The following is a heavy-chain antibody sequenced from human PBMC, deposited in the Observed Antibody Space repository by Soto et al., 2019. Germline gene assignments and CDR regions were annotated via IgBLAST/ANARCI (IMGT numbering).Heavy chain of an antibody. Sequence: PGGSLRLSCAASGFTFSSYAMSWVRQAPGKGLEWVSAISGSGGSTYYADSVKGRFTISRDNSKNTPYLQMNSLRAEDTAVYYCAIRASYYDSSGYFDYWGQGTLVTVSS. CDR2: ISGSGGST. J-gene: IGHJ4*02. D-gene: IGHD3-22*01. V-gene: IGHV3-23*01. CDR1: GFTFSSYA. CDR3: AIRASYYDSSGYFDY.